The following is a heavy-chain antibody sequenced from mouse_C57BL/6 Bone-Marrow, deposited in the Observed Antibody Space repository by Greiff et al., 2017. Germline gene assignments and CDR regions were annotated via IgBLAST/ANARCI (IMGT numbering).Heavy chain of an antibody. CDR2: ISDGGSYT. D-gene: IGHD1-1*01. Sequence: EVKLVESGGGLVKPGGSLKLSCAASGFTFSSYAMSWVRQTPEKRLEWVATISDGGSYTYYPDNVKGRFTIYRDNAKNKLYLQMSHLKSEDTAMYYCARGSYYYGSSAYFDCWGQGTTVTV. CDR1: GFTFSSYA. V-gene: IGHV5-4*03. CDR3: ARGSYYYGSSAYFDC. J-gene: IGHJ2*01.